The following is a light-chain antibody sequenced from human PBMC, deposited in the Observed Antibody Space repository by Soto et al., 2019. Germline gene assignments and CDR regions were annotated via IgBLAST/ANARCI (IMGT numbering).Light chain of an antibody. CDR1: SSDVGGYNY. J-gene: IGLJ2*01. CDR2: DVS. Sequence: QSALTQPASVSGSPGQSITISCTGTSSDVGGYNYVSWYQQHPGKAPKLMIYDVSDRPSGVSNRLSGSKSGNTASLTISGLQAEDEADYYCSSYTSSNTIIFGGGTKLTVL. V-gene: IGLV2-14*01. CDR3: SSYTSSNTII.